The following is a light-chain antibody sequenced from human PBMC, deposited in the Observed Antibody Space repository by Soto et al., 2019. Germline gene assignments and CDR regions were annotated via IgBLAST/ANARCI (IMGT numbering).Light chain of an antibody. CDR3: QQYHNWLRT. CDR1: QSVSSN. Sequence: EIVMTQSPAILSVAPGEGATLSCRASQSVSSNLAWYQQRPGQAPRLLIYGASSRATGVSVRFSASGSGTEFTLIISNLQSEDFAVYYCQQYHNWLRTFGQGTKVDIK. CDR2: GAS. J-gene: IGKJ1*01. V-gene: IGKV3-15*01.